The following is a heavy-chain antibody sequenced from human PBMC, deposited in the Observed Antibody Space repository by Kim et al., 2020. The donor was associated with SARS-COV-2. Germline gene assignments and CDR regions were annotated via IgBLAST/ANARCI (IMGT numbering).Heavy chain of an antibody. V-gene: IGHV4-39*01. CDR2: IYYSGST. D-gene: IGHD2-15*01. J-gene: IGHJ6*03. Sequence: SETLSLTGTVSGCSITSSSYYWGWIRQPPGKGLEWIRRIYYSGSTYYNPSLKSRFTISVDTSKNQFSLKLSSVTDADTSVYYCARRGDARWYYYYMDVWGKGTTVTVSS. CDR1: GCSITSSSYY. CDR3: ARRGDARWYYYYMDV.